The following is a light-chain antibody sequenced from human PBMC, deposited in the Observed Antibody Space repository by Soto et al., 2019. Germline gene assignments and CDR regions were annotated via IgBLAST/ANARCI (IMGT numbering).Light chain of an antibody. Sequence: EIVWTQSPGTLSLSPGARATLSCRASQSVSSSYLAWYQQKPGQAPRLLIYGASSRATGIPDRFSGSGSGTDFTLTISRMEPEDFAVDYCHQYGSSPPYTFGQGTKLEIK. CDR3: HQYGSSPPYT. CDR2: GAS. V-gene: IGKV3-20*01. CDR1: QSVSSSY. J-gene: IGKJ2*01.